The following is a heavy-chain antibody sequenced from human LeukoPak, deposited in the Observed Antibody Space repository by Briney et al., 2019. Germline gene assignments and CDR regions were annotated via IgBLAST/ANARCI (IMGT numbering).Heavy chain of an antibody. J-gene: IGHJ4*02. Sequence: GGSLRLSCAASGFTFSSAWMSWVRQAPGKGLEWVARIKSTTHAGTTDYAAPVKGRFTISRDELKNTLYLQMKPRTPQCIAVHDCTTVKIVRELLAPLDYWGQGTLVTVSS. CDR1: GFTFSSAW. V-gene: IGHV3-15*01. CDR2: IKSTTHAGTT. D-gene: IGHD1-7*01. CDR3: TTVKIVRELLAPLDY.